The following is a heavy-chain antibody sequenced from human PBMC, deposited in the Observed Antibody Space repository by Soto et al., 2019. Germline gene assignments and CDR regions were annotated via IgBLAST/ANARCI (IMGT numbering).Heavy chain of an antibody. CDR3: AKISLPLTGPDY. CDR2: IWYDGSNK. J-gene: IGHJ4*02. Sequence: PGGSLRLSCAASGFTFSSYGMHWVRQAPGKGLEWVAVIWYDGSNKYYADSVKGRFTISRDNSKNTLYLQMNSLRAEDTAVYYCAKISLPLTGPDYWGQGTLVTVSS. D-gene: IGHD3-9*01. V-gene: IGHV3-30*02. CDR1: GFTFSSYG.